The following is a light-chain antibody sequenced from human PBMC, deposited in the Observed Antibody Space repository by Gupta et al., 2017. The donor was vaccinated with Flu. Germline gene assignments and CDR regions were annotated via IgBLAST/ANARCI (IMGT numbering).Light chain of an antibody. CDR3: AAWDDRLSEYV. Sequence: QSVLTQPPSASETPGQTVTISCSGSFSNIGSNTVNWYQQLPGTAPKLLIYFNNHRPSGVPGRLSGSKSGTSASLAISGLQSEDEATYCCAAWDDRLSEYVFGTGTKVSVL. J-gene: IGLJ1*01. V-gene: IGLV1-44*01. CDR1: FSNIGSNT. CDR2: FNN.